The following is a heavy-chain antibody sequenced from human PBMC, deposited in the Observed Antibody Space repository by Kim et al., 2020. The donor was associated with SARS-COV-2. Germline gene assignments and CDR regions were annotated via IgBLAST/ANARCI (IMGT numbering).Heavy chain of an antibody. CDR2: T. CDR3: ALSSNYSTFDY. Sequence: TSYAQKFQGRVTMTRDTSTSTVYMELSSLRSEDTAVYYCALSSNYSTFDYWGQGTLVTVSS. D-gene: IGHD4-4*01. J-gene: IGHJ4*02. V-gene: IGHV1-46*01.